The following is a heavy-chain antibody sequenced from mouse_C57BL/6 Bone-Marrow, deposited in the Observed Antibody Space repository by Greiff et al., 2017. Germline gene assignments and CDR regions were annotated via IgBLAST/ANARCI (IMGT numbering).Heavy chain of an antibody. J-gene: IGHJ3*01. CDR1: GYTFTSYW. CDR2: IDPSDSYT. CDR3: ARCAY. V-gene: IGHV1-59*01. Sequence: QVQLQQPGAELVRPGTSVKLSCKASGYTFTSYWMPWVKQRPGQGLEWIGVIDPSDSYTNYNQKFKGKATLTVDTSSSTAYMQLSSLTSEDSAVYYCARCAYWGQGTLVTVSA.